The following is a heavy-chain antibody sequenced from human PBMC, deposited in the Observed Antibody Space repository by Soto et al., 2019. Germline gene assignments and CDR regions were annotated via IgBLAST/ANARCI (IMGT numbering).Heavy chain of an antibody. CDR3: AAKPGGYSSGWYTFDP. J-gene: IGHJ5*02. D-gene: IGHD6-19*01. CDR2: IVVGSGNT. CDR1: GFTFTSSA. V-gene: IGHV1-58*01. Sequence: SVKVSCKASGFTFTSSAVQWVRQARGQRLEWIGWIVVGSGNTNCAQKFQERVTITRDMSTSTAYMELSSLRSEDTAVYYCAAKPGGYSSGWYTFDPWGQGTLVTVSS.